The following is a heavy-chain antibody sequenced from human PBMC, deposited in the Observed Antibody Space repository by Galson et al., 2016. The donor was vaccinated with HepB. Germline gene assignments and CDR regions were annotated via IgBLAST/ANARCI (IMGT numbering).Heavy chain of an antibody. CDR1: GFAFSGYA. CDR2: MSDSDDI. D-gene: IGHD4-17*01. Sequence: SLRLSCAASGFAFSGYAMAWVRQAPGKGLEWVSGMSDSDDIYYAPTVKGRFTISRDNSKNTVYLQMNSLRAQDTAVYYCANEIRPNDYWGQGTLVTVAS. J-gene: IGHJ4*02. V-gene: IGHV3-23*01. CDR3: ANEIRPNDY.